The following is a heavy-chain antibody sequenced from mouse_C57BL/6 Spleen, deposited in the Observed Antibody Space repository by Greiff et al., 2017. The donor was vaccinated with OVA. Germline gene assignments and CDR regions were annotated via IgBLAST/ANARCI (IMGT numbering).Heavy chain of an antibody. CDR2: IDPDNGDT. Sequence: EVQLQQSGAELVRPGASVKLSCTASGFNITDDYMHWVKQRPEQGLEWIGWIDPDNGDTEYASKFQGKATITADTSSNTAYLQLSSLTSEDAGVYYCTTGGNDAGWGQGTTLTVSS. CDR3: TTGGNDAG. J-gene: IGHJ2*01. D-gene: IGHD2-2*01. CDR1: GFNITDDY. V-gene: IGHV14-4*01.